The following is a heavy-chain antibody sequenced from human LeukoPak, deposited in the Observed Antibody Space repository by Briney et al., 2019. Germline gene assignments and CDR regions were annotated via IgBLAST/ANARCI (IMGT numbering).Heavy chain of an antibody. Sequence: GGSLRLSCAAAGFTFSYFYMSWIRQAPGKGLEWVSYISSSGSTTFYADSVKGRFTISRDNFKNTLFLEMNSLRAEDTAMYYCARVQGGGYRTADCWGQGTLVTVSS. J-gene: IGHJ4*02. D-gene: IGHD6-13*01. CDR1: GFTFSYFY. CDR2: ISSSGSTT. V-gene: IGHV3-11*04. CDR3: ARVQGGGYRTADC.